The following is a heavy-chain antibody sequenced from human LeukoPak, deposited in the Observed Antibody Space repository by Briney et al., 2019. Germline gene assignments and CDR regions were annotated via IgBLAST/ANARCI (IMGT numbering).Heavy chain of an antibody. J-gene: IGHJ3*02. CDR3: SRGGGSTGAFDI. Sequence: GGSLRLSCEASGFIFSDYFVNWVRLTPGKRLEWISYISVSGNTVHYAESVRGRFSISRDFAGNSVYLQMNSLRVDDTAVYYCSRGGGSTGAFDIWGQGTLVTVSS. D-gene: IGHD5-12*01. V-gene: IGHV3-11*04. CDR1: GFIFSDYF. CDR2: ISVSGNTV.